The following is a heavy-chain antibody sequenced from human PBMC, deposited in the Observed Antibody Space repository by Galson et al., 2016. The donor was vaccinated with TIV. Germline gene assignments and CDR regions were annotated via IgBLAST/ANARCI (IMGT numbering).Heavy chain of an antibody. J-gene: IGHJ6*02. D-gene: IGHD3-10*02. V-gene: IGHV1-69*13. CDR3: AKDRNTALDTYYVYCGVDV. CDR1: GGSFSTHT. CDR2: IVPLFRTT. Sequence: SVKVSCKASGGSFSTHTFNWVRQAPGQGLEWMGGIVPLFRTTNYAQKFQGRVTFTADERSTTAYMEVSRLTSYDTAVYYCAKDRNTALDTYYVYCGVDVWGQGTTVTVAS.